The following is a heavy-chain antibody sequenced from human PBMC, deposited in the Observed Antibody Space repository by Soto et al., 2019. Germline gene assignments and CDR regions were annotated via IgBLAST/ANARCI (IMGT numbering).Heavy chain of an antibody. D-gene: IGHD6-19*01. J-gene: IGHJ6*02. CDR1: GFTFSDYY. V-gene: IGHV3-11*01. CDR2: ISSSGSTI. CDR3: ARELQWLVPDYYYYYGMDV. Sequence: PGGSLRLSCAASGFTFSDYYMSWIRQAPGKGLEWVSYISSSGSTIYYADSVKGRFTISRDNAKNSLYLQMNSLRAEDTAVYYCARELQWLVPDYYYYYGMDVWGQGTTVT.